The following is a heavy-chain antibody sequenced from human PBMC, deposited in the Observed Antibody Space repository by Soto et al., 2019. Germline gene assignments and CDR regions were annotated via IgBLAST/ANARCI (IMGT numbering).Heavy chain of an antibody. CDR2: ISHYSGNT. Sequence: QVQLVQSGDEVRKPGSSVKVSCKASGYIFVNYGIAWVRQAPGQGLEWMGWISHYSGNTHYASKVQGRLTMTTDTSTSTAYMDLGSLTPDDTAVYYCAMVDNYVTPTPQDVWGQGTTVTVSS. V-gene: IGHV1-18*01. D-gene: IGHD3-16*01. CDR3: AMVDNYVTPTPQDV. CDR1: GYIFVNYG. J-gene: IGHJ6*02.